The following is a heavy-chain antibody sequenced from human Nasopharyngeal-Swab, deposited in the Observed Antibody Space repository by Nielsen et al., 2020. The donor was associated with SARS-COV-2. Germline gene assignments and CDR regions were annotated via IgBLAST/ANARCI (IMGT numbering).Heavy chain of an antibody. CDR3: ARDGYYDYVWGGSTSYFDY. J-gene: IGHJ4*02. Sequence: WVRQAPGQRLEWMGWINAGNGNTKYSQKFQGRVTITRDTSASTAYMDLSSLRSEDTAVYYCARDGYYDYVWGGSTSYFDYWGQGTLVTVSS. CDR2: INAGNGNT. D-gene: IGHD3-16*01. V-gene: IGHV1-3*01.